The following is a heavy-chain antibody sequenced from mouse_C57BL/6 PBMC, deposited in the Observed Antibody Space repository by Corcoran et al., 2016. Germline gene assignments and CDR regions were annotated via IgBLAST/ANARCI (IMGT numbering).Heavy chain of an antibody. CDR2: INPYNGGT. V-gene: IGHV1-19*01. J-gene: IGHJ2*01. D-gene: IGHD1-1*01. CDR1: GYTFTDYY. Sequence: EVQLQQSGPVLVKPGASVKMSCKASGYTFTDYYMNWVKQSHGKSLEWIGVINPYNGGTSYNQKFKGKATLTVDKSSSTAYMELNSLTSEDSAVYYCARCKGLLRYYFDYWGQGTTLTVSS. CDR3: ARCKGLLRYYFDY.